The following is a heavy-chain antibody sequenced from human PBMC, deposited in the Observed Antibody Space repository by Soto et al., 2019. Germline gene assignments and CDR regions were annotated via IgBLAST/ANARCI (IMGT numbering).Heavy chain of an antibody. D-gene: IGHD2-15*01. Sequence: EVQLLESGGGLVQPGGSLRLSCAASGFTFSDYAMAWVRQAPGKGLEWVSAFSGGGGGTYYADSVKGRFTISRDNSRNTLYLQMNSLRAEDTAVYYCAKDEGSAFPRAIDYWGRGTLVTVSS. CDR2: FSGGGGGT. V-gene: IGHV3-23*01. J-gene: IGHJ4*02. CDR3: AKDEGSAFPRAIDY. CDR1: GFTFSDYA.